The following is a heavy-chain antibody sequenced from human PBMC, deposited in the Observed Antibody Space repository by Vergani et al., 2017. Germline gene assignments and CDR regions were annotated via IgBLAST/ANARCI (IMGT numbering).Heavy chain of an antibody. V-gene: IGHV4-38-2*01. J-gene: IGHJ4*02. CDR1: GYSISSGYY. CDR2: IYHSGST. Sequence: QVQLQESGPGLVKPSETLSLTCAVSGYSISSGYYWGWIRQPPGKGLEWIGSIYHSGSTYYNPSLKSRVTISVDTSKNQFSLKLNSVTAADTAVYYCARGPARWSPFDYWGQGTLVTVSS. D-gene: IGHD2-15*01. CDR3: ARGPARWSPFDY.